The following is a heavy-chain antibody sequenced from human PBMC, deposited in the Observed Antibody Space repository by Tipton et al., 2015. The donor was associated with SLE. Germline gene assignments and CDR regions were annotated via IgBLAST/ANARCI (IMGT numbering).Heavy chain of an antibody. CDR3: ARPGEAYSWDAFDI. D-gene: IGHD2-21*01. CDR1: GGSLISSGYY. Sequence: TLSLTCTVSGGSLISSGYYWGWVRQSPGKGLEWVGESHQSGTTNYHPSFKSRVTISVDTSKNQFSLRLSSVTAADTAVYYCARPGEAYSWDAFDIWGQGTMVTVSS. V-gene: IGHV4-39*01. J-gene: IGHJ3*02. CDR2: SHQSGTT.